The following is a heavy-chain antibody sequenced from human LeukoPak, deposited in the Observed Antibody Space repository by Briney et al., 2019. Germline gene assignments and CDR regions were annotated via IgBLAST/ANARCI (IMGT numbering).Heavy chain of an antibody. CDR1: GGSISNYY. CDR3: ARGPLCSYGLCSFEG. D-gene: IGHD2-8*01. Sequence: PSETPSLTCTVSGGSISNYYWSWIRQLAGKGLEWIGRIYTSGSTNYNPSLKSRVTMSIDTSKNQFSLKLSSVTAADTAVYYCARGPLCSYGLCSFEGWGQGTLVSVSS. CDR2: IYTSGST. V-gene: IGHV4-4*07. J-gene: IGHJ4*02.